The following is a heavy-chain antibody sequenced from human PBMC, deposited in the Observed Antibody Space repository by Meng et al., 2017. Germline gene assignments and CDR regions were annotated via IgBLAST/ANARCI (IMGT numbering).Heavy chain of an antibody. CDR3: AGSIAAPGGFNI. Sequence: VGAVAGVVKPGGSLRLSGAASGFTFSDYYMTWIRQAPGKGLEWVSYISGSGTAISYADSVKGRFTISRDNAKNSLYLQMNSLRAEDTAVYYCAGSIAAPGGFNIWGQGTMVTVSS. D-gene: IGHD6-13*01. J-gene: IGHJ3*02. CDR1: GFTFSDYY. CDR2: ISGSGTAI. V-gene: IGHV3-11*04.